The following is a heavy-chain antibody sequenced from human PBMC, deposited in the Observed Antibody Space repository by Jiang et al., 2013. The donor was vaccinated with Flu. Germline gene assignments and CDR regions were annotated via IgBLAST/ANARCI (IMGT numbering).Heavy chain of an antibody. D-gene: IGHD6-13*01. Sequence: SRVTISADTSKNQFSLKLSSVTAADTAVYYCARVWYSSSPFDPWGQGTLVTVSS. J-gene: IGHJ5*02. CDR3: ARVWYSSSPFDP. V-gene: IGHV4-34*01.